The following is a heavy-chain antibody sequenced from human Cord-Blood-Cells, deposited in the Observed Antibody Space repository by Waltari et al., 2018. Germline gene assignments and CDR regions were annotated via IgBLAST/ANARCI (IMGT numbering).Heavy chain of an antibody. CDR1: GFTFSDYY. CDR2: ISSSSSYT. Sequence: QVQLVESGGGLVKPGGSLRLSCAASGFTFSDYYMSWIRQAPGKGLEWVSYISSSSSYTKYADSVKGRCTISRDNAKNSLYLQMNSLRAEDTAMYYCARERGTGDFDYWGQGTLVTVSS. D-gene: IGHD1-1*01. CDR3: ARERGTGDFDY. J-gene: IGHJ4*02. V-gene: IGHV3-11*05.